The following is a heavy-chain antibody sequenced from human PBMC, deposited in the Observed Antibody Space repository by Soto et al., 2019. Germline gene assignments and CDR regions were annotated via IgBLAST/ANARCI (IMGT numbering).Heavy chain of an antibody. CDR1: GDAVTSYV. CDR2: ISSTGNT. D-gene: IGHD3-16*01. V-gene: IGHV4-59*02. Sequence: SGCLSLTSMLCGDAVTSYVWSWILQPPGKGLEWIGFISSTGNTNYNPSLKSRITISVDASKNHFSLSLSSVTAADTAVYYCASTFPYDVVGFEFWGPGAPVPVSS. CDR3: ASTFPYDVVGFEF. J-gene: IGHJ4*02.